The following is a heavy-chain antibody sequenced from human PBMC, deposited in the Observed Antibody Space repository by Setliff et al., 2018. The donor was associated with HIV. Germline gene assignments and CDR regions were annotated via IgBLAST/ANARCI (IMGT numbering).Heavy chain of an antibody. CDR1: GYSSAGNLA. V-gene: IGHV4-38-2*02. J-gene: IGHJ3*02. Sequence: SETLSLTCTVSGYSSAGNLAWAWIRQHPKKGLEWIGRIWHAGNTLYNPSLKSRFSISLDTSMEEFGLQLSSVTAADTAVYYCARAVNLTFDIWSLGTMVTVSS. CDR3: ARAVNLTFDI. CDR2: IWHAGNT.